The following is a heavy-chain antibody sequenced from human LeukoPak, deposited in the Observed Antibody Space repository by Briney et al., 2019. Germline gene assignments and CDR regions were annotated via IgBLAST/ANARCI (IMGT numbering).Heavy chain of an antibody. CDR1: GYTFTNYS. J-gene: IGHJ6*03. CDR3: ARDNTVAATPRNYYYYYMDV. CDR2: IIPIFGTA. D-gene: IGHD2-15*01. V-gene: IGHV1-69*13. Sequence: GASVKVSCRASGYTFTNYSMNWVRQAPGQGLEWMGGIIPIFGTANYAQKFQGRVTITADESTSTAYMELSSLRSEDTAVYYCARDNTVAATPRNYYYYYMDVWGKGTTVTISS.